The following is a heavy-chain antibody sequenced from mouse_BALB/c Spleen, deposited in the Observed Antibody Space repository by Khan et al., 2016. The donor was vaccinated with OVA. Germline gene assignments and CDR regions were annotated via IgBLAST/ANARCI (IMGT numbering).Heavy chain of an antibody. CDR2: ITNSGST. J-gene: IGHJ4*01. CDR1: GYSITRDYA. D-gene: IGHD4-1*01. V-gene: IGHV3-2*02. CDR3: ASELGRYYAMDY. Sequence: EVQLHESGPGLVKPSQSLSLTCTVTGYSITRDYAWNWIRQFPGNKLEWMGYITNSGSTNYNPSLKSRISITRDTSKNQFFLQLNSVTTEDTATYYCASELGRYYAMDYWGQGTSVTVSS.